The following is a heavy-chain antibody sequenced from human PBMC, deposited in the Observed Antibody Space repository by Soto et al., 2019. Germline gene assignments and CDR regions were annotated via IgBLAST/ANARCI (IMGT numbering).Heavy chain of an antibody. D-gene: IGHD1-7*01. CDR3: ARDPGVTGTTRLYNWFDP. J-gene: IGHJ5*02. CDR2: IIPIFGTA. V-gene: IGHV1-69*13. Sequence: ASVKVSCKASGGTFSSYAISWVRQAPGQGLEWMGGIIPIFGTANYAQKFQGRVTITADESTSTAYMELSSLRSEDTAVYYCARDPGVTGTTRLYNWFDPWGQGTLVTVS. CDR1: GGTFSSYA.